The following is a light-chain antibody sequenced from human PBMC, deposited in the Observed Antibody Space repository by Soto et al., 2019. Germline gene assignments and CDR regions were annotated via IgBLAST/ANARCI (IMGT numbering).Light chain of an antibody. Sequence: DIQLTQSPSFLSAFVGDRVTITCRASQGSSSYLAWYQQRPGKAPKLLIYGASTLQSGVPSRFSGSGSRTEFTLTISSLQPEDFATYYCQQFNNYPRVTLGGGTKVVIK. CDR3: QQFNNYPRVT. CDR2: GAS. V-gene: IGKV1-9*01. J-gene: IGKJ4*01. CDR1: QGSSSY.